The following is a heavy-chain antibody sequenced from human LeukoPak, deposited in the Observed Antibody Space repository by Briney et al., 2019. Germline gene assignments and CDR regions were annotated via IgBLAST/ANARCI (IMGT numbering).Heavy chain of an antibody. CDR2: INPSGGST. Sequence: ASVKVSCKASGYTFTSYYMHWVRQALGQGLEWMGIINPSGGSTSYAQKFQGRVTMTRDTSTSTVYMELSSLRSEDTAVYYCARDLDLGTVTLSFDYWGQGALVTVSS. CDR1: GYTFTSYY. CDR3: ARDLDLGTVTLSFDY. D-gene: IGHD4-17*01. J-gene: IGHJ4*02. V-gene: IGHV1-46*01.